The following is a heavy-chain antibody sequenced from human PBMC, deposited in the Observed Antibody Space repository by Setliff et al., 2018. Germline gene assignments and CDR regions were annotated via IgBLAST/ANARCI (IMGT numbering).Heavy chain of an antibody. CDR2: IGVYSGNT. D-gene: IGHD3-3*01. J-gene: IGHJ5*02. Sequence: GASVKVSCKASGYTFRQSIVSWVRQAPGQGLEWLGWIGVYSGNTYSAQRLQGRVSLTTDESTNTAYLELRGLRSDDTAVYYCMRLVRFCSRTVCQRTSGDEAWGQGTLVTVSS. V-gene: IGHV1-18*01. CDR3: MRLVRFCSRTVCQRTSGDEA. CDR1: GYTFRQSI.